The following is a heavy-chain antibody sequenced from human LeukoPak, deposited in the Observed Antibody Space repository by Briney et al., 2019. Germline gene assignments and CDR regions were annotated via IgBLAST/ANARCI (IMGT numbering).Heavy chain of an antibody. J-gene: IGHJ4*02. Sequence: SETLSLTCTVSGGSISSYSWSWVRQPPGRGLEWIGYVYSSGSTIYNPSLKSRVTISLDISNNQFSLRLSSVTAADTAVYYCAGDYGSGSYRFDYWGQGTLATVSS. CDR3: AGDYGSGSYRFDY. V-gene: IGHV4-59*12. D-gene: IGHD3-10*01. CDR1: GGSISSYS. CDR2: VYSSGST.